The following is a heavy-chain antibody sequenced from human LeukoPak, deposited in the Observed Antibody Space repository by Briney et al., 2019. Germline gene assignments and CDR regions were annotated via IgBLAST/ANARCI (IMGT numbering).Heavy chain of an antibody. CDR2: ISAYNGNT. Sequence: ASVKVSCKASGYTFTSYGISWVRQAPGQGLEWMGWISAYNGNTNYAQKLQGRVTMTTDTSTSTAYMELRSLRSDDTAVYYCAREKEGKFGESSSYFDYWGQGTLVTVSS. V-gene: IGHV1-18*01. J-gene: IGHJ4*02. CDR3: AREKEGKFGESSSYFDY. CDR1: GYTFTSYG. D-gene: IGHD3-10*01.